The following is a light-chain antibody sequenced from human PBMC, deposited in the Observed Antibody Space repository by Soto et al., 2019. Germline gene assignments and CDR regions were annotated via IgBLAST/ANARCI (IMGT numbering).Light chain of an antibody. CDR1: QSVSNNY. V-gene: IGKV3-20*01. CDR2: GAS. CDR3: QPYGSSGT. J-gene: IGKJ1*01. Sequence: EIVLTQSPGTLSLSPGRRATLSCTASQSVSNNYLAWYQQKPGQAPRILIYGASNRATGIPDRFSGSGSGTYFTLTISRMDPEYFAVYYCQPYGSSGTFGQGTKVDIK.